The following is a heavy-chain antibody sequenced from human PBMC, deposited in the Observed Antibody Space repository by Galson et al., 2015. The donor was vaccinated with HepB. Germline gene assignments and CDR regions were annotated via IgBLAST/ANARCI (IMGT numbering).Heavy chain of an antibody. CDR1: GYTFTGYY. J-gene: IGHJ4*02. Sequence: SVKVSCKASGYTFTGYYMHWVRQAPGQGLEWMGWINPNRGGTNYAQKFQGRVTMTRDTSISTAYMELSRLRSDDTAVYYCARVAVAGSPFDYWGQGTLVTVSS. D-gene: IGHD6-19*01. CDR2: INPNRGGT. CDR3: ARVAVAGSPFDY. V-gene: IGHV1-2*02.